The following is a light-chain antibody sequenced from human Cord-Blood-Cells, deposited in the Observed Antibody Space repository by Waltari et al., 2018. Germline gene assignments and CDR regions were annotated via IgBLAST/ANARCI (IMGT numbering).Light chain of an antibody. CDR3: QQANSFPWT. V-gene: IGKV1D-12*01. J-gene: IGKJ1*01. Sequence: DIQMPQSPSSVPASVGDRVTITCRASQGISSWLAWYPQKPGKAPKLLIYAASSLQSGGPSRFSGSGSGTDFTLTISSLQPEDFATYYCQQANSFPWTFGQGTKVEIK. CDR1: QGISSW. CDR2: AAS.